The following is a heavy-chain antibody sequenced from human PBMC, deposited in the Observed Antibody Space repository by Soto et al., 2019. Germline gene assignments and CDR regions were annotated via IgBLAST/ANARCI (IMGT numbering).Heavy chain of an antibody. CDR2: ISYDGSNK. CDR1: GFTFSSYA. CDR3: ARDHRVGATSGFDY. V-gene: IGHV3-30-3*01. J-gene: IGHJ4*01. D-gene: IGHD1-26*01. Sequence: QVQLVESGGGVVQPGRSLRLSCAASGFTFSSYAMHWVRQAPGKGLERVAVISYDGSNKYYADSVKGRFTISRDNSKNTLYLQMISLRAEDTAVYYCARDHRVGATSGFDYWCHGTLVTVSS.